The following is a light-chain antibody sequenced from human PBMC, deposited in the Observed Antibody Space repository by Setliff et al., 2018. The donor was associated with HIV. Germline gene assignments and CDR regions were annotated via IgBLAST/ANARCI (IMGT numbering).Light chain of an antibody. CDR2: DVS. CDR3: CSYSGSSTFDV. CDR1: SSNIGSYNF. V-gene: IGLV2-23*02. Sequence: LTQPASVSGSPGQSISMSCTGSSSNIGSYNFVSWYQQHPDKAPKLIIYDVSKRPSGVSDRFSGSKSGNTASRTISGLQAEDEADYYCCSYSGSSTFDVFGGGTKVTV. J-gene: IGLJ1*01.